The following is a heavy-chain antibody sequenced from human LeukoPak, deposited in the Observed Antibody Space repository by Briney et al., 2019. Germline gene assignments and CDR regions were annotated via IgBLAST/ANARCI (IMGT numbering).Heavy chain of an antibody. CDR3: ASRGSGYSYAESWFDP. V-gene: IGHV4-34*01. Sequence: SETLSLTCAVYGGSFSGYYWSWIRQPPGKGLEWIGEINHSGSTNYNPSLKSRVTISVDTSKNQFSLKLSSVTAADTAVYSCASRGSGYSYAESWFDPWGQGTLVTVSS. D-gene: IGHD3-22*01. J-gene: IGHJ5*02. CDR2: INHSGST. CDR1: GGSFSGYY.